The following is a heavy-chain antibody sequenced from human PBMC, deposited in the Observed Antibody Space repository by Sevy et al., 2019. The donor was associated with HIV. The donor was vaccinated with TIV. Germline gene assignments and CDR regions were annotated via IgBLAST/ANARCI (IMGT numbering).Heavy chain of an antibody. CDR1: GYIFTDHD. J-gene: IGHJ5*02. Sequence: ASVKVSCKSSGYIFTDHDLHWVRQAPGQGLEWMGWINPANGAANFAQKFQVRVTLTRDIFTGIAYMDLTSLTSDDTAVYYCASGRASSTENYCIDTWSRGSLVTVSS. V-gene: IGHV1-18*01. CDR3: ASGRASSTENYCIDT. CDR2: INPANGAA. D-gene: IGHD1-7*01.